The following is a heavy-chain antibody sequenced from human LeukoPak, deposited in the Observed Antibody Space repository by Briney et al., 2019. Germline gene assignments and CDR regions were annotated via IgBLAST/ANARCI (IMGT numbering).Heavy chain of an antibody. CDR3: ARRDSARWLQFLFDY. J-gene: IGHJ4*02. V-gene: IGHV4-34*01. Sequence: SETLSLTCTVYGVSFSGYYWSWIRQPPGKGLEWIGEINHSGSTNYNPSLKSRVTISVDTSKNQFSLKLSSVTAADTAVYYCARRDSARWLQFLFDYWGQGTLVTVSS. CDR1: GVSFSGYY. CDR2: INHSGST. D-gene: IGHD5-24*01.